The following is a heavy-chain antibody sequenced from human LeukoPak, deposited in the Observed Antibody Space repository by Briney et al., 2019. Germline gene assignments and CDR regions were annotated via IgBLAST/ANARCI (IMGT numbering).Heavy chain of an antibody. Sequence: GASVKVSCKASGYTFTNYAISWVRQAPGQGLEWMGWISAYNTNTNYAQNLQGRVTMTTDTSTSTAYMELRSLRSDDTAVYYCARVVVGESVVPIAGYFDYWGRGTLVIVSS. CDR2: ISAYNTNT. J-gene: IGHJ4*02. CDR3: ARVVVGESVVPIAGYFDY. V-gene: IGHV1-18*01. D-gene: IGHD2-2*01. CDR1: GYTFTNYA.